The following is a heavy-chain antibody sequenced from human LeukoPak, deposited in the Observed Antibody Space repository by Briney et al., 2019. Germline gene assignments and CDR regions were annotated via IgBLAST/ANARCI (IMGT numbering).Heavy chain of an antibody. J-gene: IGHJ6*02. CDR1: GFTFSTYG. V-gene: IGHV3-30*03. CDR3: ARGNYYGSGSYYNPDYYYGMDV. Sequence: GGSLRLSCAASGFTFSTYGMHWVRQAPGKGLEWVAVISSDGSNKYYADSVKGRFTISRDNSKNTLYLQMNSLRAEDTAVYYCARGNYYGSGSYYNPDYYYGMDVWGQGTTVTVSS. D-gene: IGHD3-10*01. CDR2: ISSDGSNK.